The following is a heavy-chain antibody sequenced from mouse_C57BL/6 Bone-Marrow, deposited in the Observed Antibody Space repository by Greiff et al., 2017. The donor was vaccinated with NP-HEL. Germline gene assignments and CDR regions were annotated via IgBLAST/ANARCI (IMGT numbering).Heavy chain of an antibody. CDR3: TRQGPSWFAY. D-gene: IGHD3-3*01. Sequence: EVQRLESGAGLVKPGGSLKLSCEASGFTFTSYAMSWVRQTPEKRLEWVAYISRGCAYVYYADTVKGRFTISRDNARNTLYLQMSSLKSEDTAMYYWTRQGPSWFAYWGQGTLVTVSA. CDR1: GFTFTSYA. CDR2: ISRGCAYV. V-gene: IGHV5-9-1*02. J-gene: IGHJ3*01.